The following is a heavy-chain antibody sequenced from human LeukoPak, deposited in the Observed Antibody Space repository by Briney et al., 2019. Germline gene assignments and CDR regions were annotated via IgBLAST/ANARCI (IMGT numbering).Heavy chain of an antibody. CDR3: ARDDSSGYYRTEYFQH. V-gene: IGHV1-69*04. CDR1: GYTFTGYY. Sequence: SVKVSCKASGYTFTGYYMHWVRQAPGQGLEWMGRIIPILGIANYAQKFQGRVTITADKSTSTAYMELSSLRSEDTAVYYCARDDSSGYYRTEYFQHWGQGTLVTVSS. CDR2: IIPILGIA. D-gene: IGHD3-22*01. J-gene: IGHJ1*01.